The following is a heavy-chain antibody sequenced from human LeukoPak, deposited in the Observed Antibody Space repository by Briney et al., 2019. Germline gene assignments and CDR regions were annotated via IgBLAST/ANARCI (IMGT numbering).Heavy chain of an antibody. V-gene: IGHV3-48*03. J-gene: IGHJ3*02. CDR2: ISSGGGTV. D-gene: IGHD1-26*01. CDR1: GFTFSSYE. CDR3: ARDPQAWETAFDI. Sequence: GGSLRLSCAASGFTFSSYEMNWVPQAPGKGLEWLSYISSGGGTVYYADSVKGRFAISRDNAKNSLYLQMHSLRAEDTAVYYCARDPQAWETAFDIWGQGTMVTVSS.